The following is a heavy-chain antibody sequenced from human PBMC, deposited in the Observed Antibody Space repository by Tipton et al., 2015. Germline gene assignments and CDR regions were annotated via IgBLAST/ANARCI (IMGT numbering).Heavy chain of an antibody. Sequence: SLRLSCEASGFTFSSYWMHWVRQAPGKGLVWVSRITADGSGTGYADSAQGRFTISRDNARNTLYLQMNSLRADDTAVYYCARSPQDPAVDYWGQGALVTVSS. V-gene: IGHV3-74*01. J-gene: IGHJ4*02. CDR3: ARSPQDPAVDY. CDR1: GFTFSSYW. CDR2: ITADGSGT.